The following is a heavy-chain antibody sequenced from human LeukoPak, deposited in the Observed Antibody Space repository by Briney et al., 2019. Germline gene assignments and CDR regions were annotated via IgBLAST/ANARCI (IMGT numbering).Heavy chain of an antibody. J-gene: IGHJ6*03. Sequence: PGGSLRLSCAASGFTFSSYAMSWVRQAPGKGLEWVSAISGSGGSTYYADSVKGRFTISRDNSKNTLYLQMNSLRAEDTAVYYCAKGDWNYGYYYYYMDVWGKGTTVTVSS. CDR3: AKGDWNYGYYYYYMDV. CDR1: GFTFSSYA. CDR2: ISGSGGST. D-gene: IGHD1-7*01. V-gene: IGHV3-23*01.